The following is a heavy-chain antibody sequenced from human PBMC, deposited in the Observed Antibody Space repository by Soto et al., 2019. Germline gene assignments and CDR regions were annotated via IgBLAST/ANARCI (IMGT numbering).Heavy chain of an antibody. D-gene: IGHD3-9*01. CDR1: GFTFSSHA. CDR2: ISVDGAGK. J-gene: IGHJ4*02. CDR3: AKEGLLTGFEPDY. V-gene: IGHV3-30*18. Sequence: QVQLVESGGGVVQPGTSLRLSCSASGFTFSSHAMHWVRQAPGKGLEWVAIISVDGAGKYYADSVRGRITISRDNSKNTLFLQINSLRPEDTAVYYCAKEGLLTGFEPDYWGQGTLVTVSS.